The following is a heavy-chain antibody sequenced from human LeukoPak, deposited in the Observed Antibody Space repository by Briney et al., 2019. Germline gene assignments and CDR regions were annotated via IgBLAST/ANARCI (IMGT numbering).Heavy chain of an antibody. J-gene: IGHJ6*01. CDR2: ISGSGGST. CDR3: AKGKYCSSTSCYWTRPYGMDV. Sequence: GGSLRLSCAASGFTFSSYAMSWVRQAPGKGLEWVSAISGSGGSTYYADSVKGRFTISRDNSKNTLYLQMNSLRAEDTAVYYCAKGKYCSSTSCYWTRPYGMDVWGQGTTVTVSS. V-gene: IGHV3-23*01. D-gene: IGHD2-2*01. CDR1: GFTFSSYA.